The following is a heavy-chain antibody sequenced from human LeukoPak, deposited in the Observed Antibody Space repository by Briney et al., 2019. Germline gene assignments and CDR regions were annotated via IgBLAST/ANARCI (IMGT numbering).Heavy chain of an antibody. CDR3: ARPPALRFLEWFIGYYFDY. V-gene: IGHV3-7*01. CDR2: IKQDGSEK. Sequence: GGSLRLSCAASGFTFSSYWMSWVRQAPGKGLEWVANIKQDGSEKYYVDSVKGRFTISRDNAKNSLYLQMNSLRAEDTAVYYCARPPALRFLEWFIGYYFDYWGQGTLVTVSS. D-gene: IGHD3-3*01. CDR1: GFTFSSYW. J-gene: IGHJ4*02.